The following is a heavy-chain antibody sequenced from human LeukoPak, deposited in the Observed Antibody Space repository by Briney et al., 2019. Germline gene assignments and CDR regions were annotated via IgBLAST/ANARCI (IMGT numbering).Heavy chain of an antibody. Sequence: GGSLRLSCAASGFTFSSYSMNWVRQAPGKGLEWVSSISSSSSYIYYADSVKGRFTISRDNSKNTLYLQMNSLRAEDTAVYYCAKGSGLYYDSSGYPDYWGQGTLVTVSS. CDR1: GFTFSSYS. D-gene: IGHD3-22*01. J-gene: IGHJ4*02. CDR3: AKGSGLYYDSSGYPDY. V-gene: IGHV3-21*04. CDR2: ISSSSSYI.